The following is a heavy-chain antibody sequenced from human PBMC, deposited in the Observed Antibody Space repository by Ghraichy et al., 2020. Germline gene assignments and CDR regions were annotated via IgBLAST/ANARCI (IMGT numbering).Heavy chain of an antibody. CDR3: AFGYSYYYYYGMDV. Sequence: GESLRLSCAASGFTFSSYAMHWVRQAPGKGLEYVSAISSYGGSTYYANSVKGRFTISRDNSKNTLYLQMGSLRAEDMAVYYCAFGYSYYYYYGMDVWGQGTTVTVSS. J-gene: IGHJ6*02. V-gene: IGHV3-64*01. D-gene: IGHD5-18*01. CDR1: GFTFSSYA. CDR2: ISSYGGST.